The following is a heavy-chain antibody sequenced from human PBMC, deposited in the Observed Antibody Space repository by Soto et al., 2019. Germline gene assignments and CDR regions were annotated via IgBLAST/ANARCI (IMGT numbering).Heavy chain of an antibody. Sequence: EVRLVESGGGLVKPGGSLRLSCAASGFTFSAFSMNWVRQAPGKGLEWLSSINEDSTYIYYGDSLRGRYTISRDNAKDSLYLQIDSLRAEDTAVYYCVRDFGRYFRSGYMDVWGDGATVIVS. CDR1: GFTFSAFS. J-gene: IGHJ6*03. CDR2: INEDSTYI. CDR3: VRDFGRYFRSGYMDV. D-gene: IGHD3-9*01. V-gene: IGHV3-21*02.